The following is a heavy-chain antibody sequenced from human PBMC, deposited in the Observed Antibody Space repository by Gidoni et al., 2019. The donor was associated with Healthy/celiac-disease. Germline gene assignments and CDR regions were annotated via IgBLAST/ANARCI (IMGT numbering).Heavy chain of an antibody. CDR1: GFTFSSYW. D-gene: IGHD3-22*01. V-gene: IGHV3-74*01. Sequence: EVQLVEYGGGLVQPGGSLRLSCAASGFTFSSYWMHWVRQAPGKGLVWVSRINSDGSSTSYADSVKGRFTISRDNAKNTLYLQMNSLRAEDTAVYYCARSLTYYYDSSGYYYVDAFDIWGQGTMVTVSS. CDR2: INSDGSST. CDR3: ARSLTYYYDSSGYYYVDAFDI. J-gene: IGHJ3*02.